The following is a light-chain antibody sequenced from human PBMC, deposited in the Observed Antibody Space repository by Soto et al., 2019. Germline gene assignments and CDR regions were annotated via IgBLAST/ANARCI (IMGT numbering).Light chain of an antibody. Sequence: QSVLTQPASVSGSPGRSITISCTGTSSDVGGYDYVSWYQQHPGKAPKLMIYDVTNRPSGVSNRFSGSKSGNTASLTISGLQAEDEADYYCTSYASINTYVFGTGTKVTVL. CDR2: DVT. J-gene: IGLJ1*01. CDR3: TSYASINTYV. CDR1: SSDVGGYDY. V-gene: IGLV2-14*01.